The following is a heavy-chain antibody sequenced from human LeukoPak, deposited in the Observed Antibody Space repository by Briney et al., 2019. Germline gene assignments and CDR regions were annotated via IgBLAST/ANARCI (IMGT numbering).Heavy chain of an antibody. CDR1: GFIVSSNY. D-gene: IGHD5-24*01. J-gene: IGHJ3*02. Sequence: GGSLRLSCAASGFIVSSNYMSWVRQAPGKGLEWVSAISGSGGSTYYADSVKGRFTISRDNSKNTLYLQMNSLRAEDTAVYYCAKGGGGEEMATIRPYDAFDIWGQGTMVTVSS. CDR2: ISGSGGST. V-gene: IGHV3-23*01. CDR3: AKGGGGEEMATIRPYDAFDI.